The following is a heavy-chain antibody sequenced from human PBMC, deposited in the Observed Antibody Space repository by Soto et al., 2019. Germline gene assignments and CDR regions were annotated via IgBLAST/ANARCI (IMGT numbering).Heavy chain of an antibody. D-gene: IGHD6-13*01. J-gene: IGHJ4*02. Sequence: QVQLQESGPGLVKPSETLSLTCTVSGGSISSYYWSWIRQPAGKGLGWIGRIYTSGSTNYNPSLKSRVTMSVDTSKNQFSLKLRSVTAADTAVYYCARGAAAGTIEDYWGQGTLVTVSS. CDR2: IYTSGST. CDR3: ARGAAAGTIEDY. CDR1: GGSISSYY. V-gene: IGHV4-4*07.